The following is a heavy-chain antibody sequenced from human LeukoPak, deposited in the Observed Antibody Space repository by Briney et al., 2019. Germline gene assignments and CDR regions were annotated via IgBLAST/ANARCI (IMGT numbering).Heavy chain of an antibody. CDR1: GFTFSSYA. V-gene: IGHV3-30*01. CDR3: ASYGDRGSDI. D-gene: IGHD4-17*01. Sequence: QSGGSLRLSCAASGFTFSSYAMHWVRQAPGKGLEWVAVISYDGSNKYYADSVKGRFTISRDNSKNTLYLQMNSLRAEDTAVYYCASYGDRGSDIWGQGTMVTVSS. CDR2: ISYDGSNK. J-gene: IGHJ3*02.